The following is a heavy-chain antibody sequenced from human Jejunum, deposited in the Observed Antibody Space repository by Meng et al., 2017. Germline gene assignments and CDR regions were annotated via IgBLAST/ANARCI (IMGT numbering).Heavy chain of an antibody. V-gene: IGHV7-4-1*02. CDR3: ATKGVNSGPGS. CDR1: AYAFVPCD. CDR2: ISTKPGTP. Sequence: HSGFELKKPGASCKCSCKGSAYAFVPCDMSWLRLAPRHCLDLMGLISTKPGTPKFSQSFTGRFVFSLDTSVSTAYLQINSLKADDTAVYYCATKGVNSGPGSWGQGTLVTVSS. D-gene: IGHD1-26*01. J-gene: IGHJ5*02.